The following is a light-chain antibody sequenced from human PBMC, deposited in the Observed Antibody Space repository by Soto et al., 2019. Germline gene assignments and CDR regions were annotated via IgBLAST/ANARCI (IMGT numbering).Light chain of an antibody. CDR2: DVN. J-gene: IGLJ2*01. V-gene: IGLV2-14*01. Sequence: QSALTQPRSVSGSPGQSVTISCTGTSSDVGGYNYVSWYQHHPGKAPKLLIYDVNNRPSGVSDRFSGSKSGNTASLTISGLQAEDEADYYCSSYTSSSTLAFGGGTKLTVL. CDR3: SSYTSSSTLA. CDR1: SSDVGGYNY.